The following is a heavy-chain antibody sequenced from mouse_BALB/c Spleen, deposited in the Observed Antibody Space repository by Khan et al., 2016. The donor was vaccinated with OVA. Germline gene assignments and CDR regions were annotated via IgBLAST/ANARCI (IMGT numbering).Heavy chain of an antibody. CDR2: INSNGGST. J-gene: IGHJ2*01. CDR3: ARMARTIN. CDR1: GFTFSSYG. V-gene: IGHV5-6-3*01. Sequence: EVQLLETGGGLVQPGGSLKLSCAASGFTFSSYGMSWVRQTPDKRLELVATINSNGGSTYYPDSVRGRFTISRDNAKNTLYLQISMLKSEDTAMYDCARMARTINWGRGTTLTVSS.